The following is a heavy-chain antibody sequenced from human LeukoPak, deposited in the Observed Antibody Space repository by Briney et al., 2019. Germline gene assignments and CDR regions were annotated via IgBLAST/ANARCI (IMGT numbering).Heavy chain of an antibody. D-gene: IGHD3-10*01. CDR1: GFTVSSNY. Sequence: GGSLRLSCAASGFTVSSNYMSWVRQAPGKGLEWVSVIYSGGSTYYADSVKGRFTISRDNSKNTLYLQMNSLRAEDAAVYYCAGVRGVIYGMDVWGQGTTVTVSS. CDR3: AGVRGVIYGMDV. V-gene: IGHV3-53*01. J-gene: IGHJ6*02. CDR2: IYSGGST.